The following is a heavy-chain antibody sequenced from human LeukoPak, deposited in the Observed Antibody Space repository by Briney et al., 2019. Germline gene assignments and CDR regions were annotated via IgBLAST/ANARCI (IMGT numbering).Heavy chain of an antibody. Sequence: SVKVSCKASGSTFSSYAISWVRQAPGQGLEWMGGIIPIFGTANYAQKFQGRVTITADESTSTAYMELSSLRSEDTAVYYCARDPRYCSSTSCLYYFDYWGQGTLVTVSS. V-gene: IGHV1-69*13. CDR2: IIPIFGTA. D-gene: IGHD2-2*01. CDR3: ARDPRYCSSTSCLYYFDY. CDR1: GSTFSSYA. J-gene: IGHJ4*02.